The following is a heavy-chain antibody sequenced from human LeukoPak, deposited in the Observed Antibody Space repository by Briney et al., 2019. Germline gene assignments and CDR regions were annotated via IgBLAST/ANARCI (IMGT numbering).Heavy chain of an antibody. CDR2: ISGSGGST. V-gene: IGHV3-23*01. CDR1: GFTFSSYA. Sequence: PGGSLRLSCAASGFTFSSYAMSWVRQAPGRGLEWVSAISGSGGSTYYADSVEGRFTISRDNSKNTLYLQMNSLRAEDTAVYYCAKVFHGIVVVTPIMWYFDYWGQGTLVTVSS. J-gene: IGHJ4*02. CDR3: AKVFHGIVVVTPIMWYFDY. D-gene: IGHD3-22*01.